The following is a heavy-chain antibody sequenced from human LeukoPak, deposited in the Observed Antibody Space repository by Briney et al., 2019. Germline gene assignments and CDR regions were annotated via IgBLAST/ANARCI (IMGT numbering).Heavy chain of an antibody. V-gene: IGHV3-7*01. D-gene: IGHD3-16*02. CDR3: ARDIEFSQRAPY. Sequence: GGSLRLSCAASGFTFSSYWMSWVRQAPGKGLEWVANIKQDGSEKYYVDSVKGRFTISRDNSKNTLYLQMNSLRAEDTAVYYCARDIEFSQRAPYWGQGTLVTVSS. CDR1: GFTFSSYW. CDR2: IKQDGSEK. J-gene: IGHJ4*02.